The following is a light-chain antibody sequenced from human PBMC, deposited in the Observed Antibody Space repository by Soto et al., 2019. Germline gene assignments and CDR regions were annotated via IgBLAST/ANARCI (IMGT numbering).Light chain of an antibody. CDR3: QHCFTVPYT. Sequence: DIQMTQSPSSLSASVGDRITITCQASQDISNRLNWYHQKPGKAPNLLIYDASNLAAGVPSGFSGGGSGTDFTFTIISLQPEDIGTYYCQHCFTVPYTFGQGTKLEIK. J-gene: IGKJ2*01. CDR1: QDISNR. V-gene: IGKV1-33*01. CDR2: DAS.